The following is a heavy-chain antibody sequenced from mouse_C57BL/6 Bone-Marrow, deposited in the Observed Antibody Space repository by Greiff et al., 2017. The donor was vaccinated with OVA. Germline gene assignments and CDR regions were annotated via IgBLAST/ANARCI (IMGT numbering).Heavy chain of an antibody. J-gene: IGHJ3*01. V-gene: IGHV5-9-1*02. Sequence: EVQLVESGEGLVKPGGSLKLSCAASGFTFSSYAMSWVRQTPEKRLEWVAYISSGGDYIYYADTVKGRFTISRDNARNTLYLQMSSLKSEDTAMYYCTRANYYGSSPAWFAYWGQGTLVTVSA. CDR2: ISSGGDYI. CDR3: TRANYYGSSPAWFAY. D-gene: IGHD1-1*01. CDR1: GFTFSSYA.